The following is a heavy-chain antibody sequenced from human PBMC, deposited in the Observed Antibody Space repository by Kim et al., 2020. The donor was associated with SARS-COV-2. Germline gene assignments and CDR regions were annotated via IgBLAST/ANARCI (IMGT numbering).Heavy chain of an antibody. D-gene: IGHD1-26*01. CDR2: INHSGST. V-gene: IGHV4-34*01. CDR3: ARGGVESGATLGY. CDR1: GGSFSGYY. J-gene: IGHJ4*02. Sequence: SETLSLTCAVYGGSFSGYYWSWIRQPPGKGLEWIGEINHSGSTNYNPSLKSRVTISVDTSKNQFSLKLSSVTAADTAVYYCARGGVESGATLGYWGQGTLVTVSS.